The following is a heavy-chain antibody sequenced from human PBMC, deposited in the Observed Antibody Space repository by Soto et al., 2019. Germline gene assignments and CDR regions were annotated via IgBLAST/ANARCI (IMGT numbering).Heavy chain of an antibody. J-gene: IGHJ6*02. CDR3: ARHAPPRFNYYYGMDV. Sequence: TGESLKISCKGSGYSFTSYWIGWVRQMPGKGLEWMGIIYPGDSDTRYSPSFQGQVTISADKSISTAYLQWSSLKASDTAMYYCARHAPPRFNYYYGMDVWGQGTTVTVSS. D-gene: IGHD3-10*01. CDR2: IYPGDSDT. V-gene: IGHV5-51*01. CDR1: GYSFTSYW.